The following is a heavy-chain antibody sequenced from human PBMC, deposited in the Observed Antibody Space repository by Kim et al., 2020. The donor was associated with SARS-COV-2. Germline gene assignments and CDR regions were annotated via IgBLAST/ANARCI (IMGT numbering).Heavy chain of an antibody. CDR2: IKSKTDGGTT. D-gene: IGHD6-19*01. Sequence: GGSLRLSCAASGFTFSNAWMSWVRQAPGKGLEWVGRIKSKTDGGTTDYAAPVKGRFTISRDESKNTLYLQMNSLKTEDTAVYYCTVYSGYSSGWKLRPRFDYWGQGTLVTVSS. J-gene: IGHJ4*02. CDR1: GFTFSNAW. CDR3: TVYSGYSSGWKLRPRFDY. V-gene: IGHV3-15*01.